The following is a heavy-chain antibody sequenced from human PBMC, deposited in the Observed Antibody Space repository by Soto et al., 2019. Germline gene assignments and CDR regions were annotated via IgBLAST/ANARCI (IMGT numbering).Heavy chain of an antibody. CDR2: ISSSSSTI. J-gene: IGHJ6*01. CDR1: VLTLSSYI. CDR3: ARHFSSWYEPYYYGMDV. D-gene: IGHD6-13*01. V-gene: IGHV3-48*02. Sequence: WWSLRISCASSVLTLSSYIMNSVGHARGNGLEWVSYISSSSSTIYYADSVKGRFTISRDNAKNSLYLQMNSLRDEDTAVYYCARHFSSWYEPYYYGMDVWGRGTTVTVSS.